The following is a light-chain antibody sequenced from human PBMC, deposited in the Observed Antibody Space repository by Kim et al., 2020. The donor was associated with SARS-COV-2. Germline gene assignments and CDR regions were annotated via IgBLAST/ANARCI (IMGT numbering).Light chain of an antibody. Sequence: SASVGDRVTITCRASQNINSWLAWYQQKPGKAPKLLIYKASSLESGVPSRFGGSESGTDFTLTISSLQPDDFATYLCQQYNVYPYTFGQGTKLEI. CDR3: QQYNVYPYT. CDR2: KAS. J-gene: IGKJ2*01. CDR1: QNINSW. V-gene: IGKV1-5*03.